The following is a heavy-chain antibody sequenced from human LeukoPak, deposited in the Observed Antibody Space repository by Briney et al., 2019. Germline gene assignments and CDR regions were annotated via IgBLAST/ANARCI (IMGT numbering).Heavy chain of an antibody. CDR2: IKQDGSEK. D-gene: IGHD3-3*01. CDR1: GFTFSSYW. V-gene: IGHV3-7*01. J-gene: IGHJ4*02. CDR3: ARGPFGGLTLRFLEWTFDY. Sequence: PGGSLRLSCAASGFTFSSYWMSWVRQAPGKGLEWVANIKQDGSEKYYVDSVKGRFTISRDNAKNSLYLQMNSLRAEDTAVYYCARGPFGGLTLRFLEWTFDYWGQGTLVTVSS.